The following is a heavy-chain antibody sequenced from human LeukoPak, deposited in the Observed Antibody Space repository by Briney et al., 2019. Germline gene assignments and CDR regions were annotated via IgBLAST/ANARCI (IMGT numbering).Heavy chain of an antibody. CDR2: ISGSGGTT. CDR1: GFTFSSYV. D-gene: IGHD6-13*01. Sequence: HPGGSLRLSCAASGFTFSSYVMSWVRQAPGKGLEWVSDISGSGGTTYYADSVKGRFTISGDNSKNTVYLQMNSLRAEDTAVYYCAKDQDWLAAAGSFDYWGQGTLVTVSS. CDR3: AKDQDWLAAAGSFDY. J-gene: IGHJ4*02. V-gene: IGHV3-23*01.